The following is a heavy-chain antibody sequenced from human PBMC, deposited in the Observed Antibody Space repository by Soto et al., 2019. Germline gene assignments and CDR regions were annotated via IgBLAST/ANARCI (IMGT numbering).Heavy chain of an antibody. D-gene: IGHD2-21*01. Sequence: QVQLVESGGGVVQPGRSLRLSCAASGVTLSNFGMQWVRQAPGKGLEWVAVISRDGSTMLYADSVKGRFTISRDSSRNTLYLQMNSLRAEDTAVYHCVGEIASGYWGQGTLVTVSS. CDR2: ISRDGSTM. CDR3: VGEIASGY. V-gene: IGHV3-30*03. J-gene: IGHJ4*02. CDR1: GVTLSNFG.